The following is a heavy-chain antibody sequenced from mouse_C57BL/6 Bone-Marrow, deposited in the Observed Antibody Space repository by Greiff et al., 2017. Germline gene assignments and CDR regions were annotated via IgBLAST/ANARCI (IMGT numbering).Heavy chain of an antibody. D-gene: IGHD1-1*01. V-gene: IGHV1-82*01. CDR2: IYPGDGDT. CDR1: GYAFSSSW. Sequence: VQLQQSGPELVKPGASVKISCKASGYAFSSSWMNWVKQRPGKGLEWIGRIYPGDGDTNYNGKFKGKATLTADKSSSTAYMQLSSLTSEDSAVYFCARRYKAFFDYWGQGTTLTVSS. CDR3: ARRYKAFFDY. J-gene: IGHJ2*01.